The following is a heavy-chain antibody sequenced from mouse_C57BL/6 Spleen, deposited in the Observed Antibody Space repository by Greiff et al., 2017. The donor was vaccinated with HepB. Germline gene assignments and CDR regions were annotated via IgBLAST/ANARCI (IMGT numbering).Heavy chain of an antibody. Sequence: QVQLQQSGPELVKPGASVKISCKASGYAFSSSWMNWVKQRPGKGLEWIGRIYPGDGDTNYNGKFKGKATLTADKSSSTAYMQLSSLTSEDSAVYFCARGPDLAWFAYWGQGTLVTFSA. J-gene: IGHJ3*01. V-gene: IGHV1-82*01. CDR3: ARGPDLAWFAY. CDR1: GYAFSSSW. CDR2: IYPGDGDT.